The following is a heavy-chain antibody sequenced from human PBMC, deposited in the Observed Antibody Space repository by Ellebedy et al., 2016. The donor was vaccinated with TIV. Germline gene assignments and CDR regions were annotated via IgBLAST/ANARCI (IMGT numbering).Heavy chain of an antibody. J-gene: IGHJ4*02. D-gene: IGHD3-10*01. CDR3: TKGYYWD. CDR2: SRNKANSYVT. Sequence: GESLKISCAASGCTFSDQYMDWVRQAPGKGLEWVGRSRNKANSYVTEYAASVKGRFTISRDDSKNSLYLQMNSLKPEDTAVYYCTKGYYWDWGQGTLVTVSS. V-gene: IGHV3-72*01. CDR1: GCTFSDQY.